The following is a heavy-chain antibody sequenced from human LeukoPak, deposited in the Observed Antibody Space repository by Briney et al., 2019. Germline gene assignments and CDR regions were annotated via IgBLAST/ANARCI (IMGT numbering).Heavy chain of an antibody. CDR2: IYYSGST. J-gene: IGHJ4*02. CDR1: GGSISSSSYY. Sequence: SETLSLTCTVSGGSISSSSYYWGWIRQPPGKGLEWIGSIYYSGSTYYNPSLKSRVTISVDTSKNQFSLKLSSVTAADTAVYYCARGYYYESSGYFDSWGLGTLVTVSS. D-gene: IGHD3-22*01. CDR3: ARGYYYESSGYFDS. V-gene: IGHV4-39*01.